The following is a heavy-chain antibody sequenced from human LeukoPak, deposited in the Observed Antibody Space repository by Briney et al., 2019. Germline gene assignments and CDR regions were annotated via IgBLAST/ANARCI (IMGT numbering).Heavy chain of an antibody. J-gene: IGHJ4*02. Sequence: ASVKVSCKASGYTFTSYYMHWVRQAPGQGLEWMGIINPSGGSTSYAQKFQGRVTMTEDTSTDTAYMELSSLRSEDTAVYYCATVLSSSRFDYWGQGTLVTVSS. CDR1: GYTFTSYY. D-gene: IGHD6-13*01. V-gene: IGHV1-46*01. CDR2: INPSGGST. CDR3: ATVLSSSRFDY.